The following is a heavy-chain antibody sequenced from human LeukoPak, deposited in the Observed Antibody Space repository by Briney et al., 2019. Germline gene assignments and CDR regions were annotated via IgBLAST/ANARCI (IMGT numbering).Heavy chain of an antibody. CDR3: AREDEYSSSSDY. J-gene: IGHJ4*02. CDR2: ISSSRSYI. D-gene: IGHD6-13*01. V-gene: IGHV3-21*01. CDR1: GFTFSTYT. Sequence: GGSLRLSCAASGFTFSTYTMNWVRQAPGKGLEWVSSISSSRSYIYYADSVKGRFTISRDNAKNSLYLQMNSLRAEDTAVYYCAREDEYSSSSDYWGQGTLVTVSS.